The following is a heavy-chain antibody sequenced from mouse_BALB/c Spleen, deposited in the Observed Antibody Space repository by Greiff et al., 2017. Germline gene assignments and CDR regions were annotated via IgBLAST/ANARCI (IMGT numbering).Heavy chain of an antibody. J-gene: IGHJ2*01. CDR1: GYTFSSYW. D-gene: IGHD1-1*01. CDR3: ARSLFPYYYGSSYEGDY. Sequence: VQLKESGAELMKPGASVKISCKATGYTFSSYWIEWVKQRPGHGLEWIGEILPGSGSTNYNEKFKGKATFTADTSSNTAYMQLSSLTSEDSAVYYCARSLFPYYYGSSYEGDYWGQGTTLTVSS. CDR2: ILPGSGST. V-gene: IGHV1-9*01.